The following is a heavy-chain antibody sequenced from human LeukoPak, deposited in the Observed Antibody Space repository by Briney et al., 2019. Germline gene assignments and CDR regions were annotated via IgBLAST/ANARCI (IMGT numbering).Heavy chain of an antibody. J-gene: IGHJ4*02. V-gene: IGHV3-23*01. Sequence: GGSLRLSCAASGFTFSSYAMSWVRQAPGMGLEWVSAISGSGGSTYYADSVKGRFTISRDNSKNTLYLQMNSLRAEDTAVYYCAKALPIWAAAGSPPPYPFDYWGQGTLVTVSS. CDR2: ISGSGGST. CDR3: AKALPIWAAAGSPPPYPFDY. CDR1: GFTFSSYA. D-gene: IGHD6-13*01.